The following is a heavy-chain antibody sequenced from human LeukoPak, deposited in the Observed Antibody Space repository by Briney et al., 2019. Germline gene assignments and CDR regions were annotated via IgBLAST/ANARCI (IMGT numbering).Heavy chain of an antibody. J-gene: IGHJ6*03. D-gene: IGHD3-22*01. V-gene: IGHV1-2*02. Sequence: ASVKVSCKTSGYTFTGYYIHWVRQAPGQGLEWMGWINPNSGGTNYAQKFQGRVTMTRDTSISTAYMELSRLRSDDTAVYYCARSSGSPDLYYYYYMDVWGKGTTVTISS. CDR3: ARSSGSPDLYYYYYMDV. CDR2: INPNSGGT. CDR1: GYTFTGYY.